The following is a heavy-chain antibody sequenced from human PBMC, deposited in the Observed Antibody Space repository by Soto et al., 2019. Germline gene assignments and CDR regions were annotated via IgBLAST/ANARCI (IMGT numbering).Heavy chain of an antibody. CDR2: LYYSGNT. CDR1: GGSISPFY. CDR3: ARVGGVAARTFGY. V-gene: IGHV4-59*01. D-gene: IGHD2-15*01. Sequence: SETLSLTCTVSGGSISPFYWSWVRQPPGKGLECIGYLYYSGNTNYNPSLKSRVTISVDASKNQVSLRLTSVTAADTAVYYCARVGGVAARTFGYWGQGTVVTVSS. J-gene: IGHJ4*02.